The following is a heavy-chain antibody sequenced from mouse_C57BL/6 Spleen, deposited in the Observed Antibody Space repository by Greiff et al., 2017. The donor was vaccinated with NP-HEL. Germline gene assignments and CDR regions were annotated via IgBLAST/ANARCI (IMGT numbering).Heavy chain of an antibody. D-gene: IGHD1-1*01. V-gene: IGHV1-4*01. CDR3: ASEGYGSGFAY. CDR1: GYTFTSYT. CDR2: INPSSGYT. Sequence: VQLQQSGAELARPGASVKMSCKASGYTFTSYTMHWVKQRPGQGLEWIGYINPSSGYTKYNQKFKDKATLTADKSSSTAYMQLSSLTSEDSAVYYCASEGYGSGFAYWGQGTLVTVYA. J-gene: IGHJ3*01.